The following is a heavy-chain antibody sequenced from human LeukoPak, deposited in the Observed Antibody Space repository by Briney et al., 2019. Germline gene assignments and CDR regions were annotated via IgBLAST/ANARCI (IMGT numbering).Heavy chain of an antibody. Sequence: PSETLSLTCTVSGGSISSQYLSLIRQPPGKGLEWIGYIYYSGITKYSPSLKSRVTIAVDTSKNQFSLRLTSVTAADTAVYYCARTSYHYNSWDYGWYFDYWGQGTLVTVSA. J-gene: IGHJ4*02. CDR1: GGSISSQY. CDR2: IYYSGIT. D-gene: IGHD3-10*01. V-gene: IGHV4-59*11. CDR3: ARTSYHYNSWDYGWYFDY.